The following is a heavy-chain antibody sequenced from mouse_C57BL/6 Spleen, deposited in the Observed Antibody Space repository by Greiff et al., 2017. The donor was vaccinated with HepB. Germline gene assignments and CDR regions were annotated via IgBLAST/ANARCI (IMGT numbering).Heavy chain of an antibody. Sequence: EVQLQQSGAELVRPGASVKLSCTASGFNIKDDYMHWVKQRPEQGLEWIGWIDPENGDTEYASKFQGKATITADTSYNTAYLQLSSLTSEDTAVYYCTTVVPLGFDVWGTGTTVTVSS. D-gene: IGHD1-1*01. CDR1: GFNIKDDY. V-gene: IGHV14-4*01. J-gene: IGHJ1*03. CDR2: IDPENGDT. CDR3: TTVVPLGFDV.